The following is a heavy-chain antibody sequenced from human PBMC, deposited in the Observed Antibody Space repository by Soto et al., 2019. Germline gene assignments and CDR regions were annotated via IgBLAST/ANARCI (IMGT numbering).Heavy chain of an antibody. CDR3: VKDESINWYSGHFRH. J-gene: IGHJ1*01. CDR1: GFTFSNYA. V-gene: IGHV3-9*01. CDR2: INWNSGSI. D-gene: IGHD6-13*01. Sequence: QPWGCLGLSCAASGFTFSNYAMHWVRQVPGKGLEWVSGINWNSGSIGYADSVKGRFAISRDNAKNSLHLQMNSLRAEDTAFYYCVKDESINWYSGHFRHWGQGTLVTVSS.